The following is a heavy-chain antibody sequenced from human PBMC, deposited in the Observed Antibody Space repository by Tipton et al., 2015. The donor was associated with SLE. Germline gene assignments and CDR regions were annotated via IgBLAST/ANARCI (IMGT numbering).Heavy chain of an antibody. Sequence: LRLSCTVSGESITTGGYYWSWIRQPPGKGLEWIGYIYYSGSTNYNPSLKSRVTISVDTSKNQFSLKLSSVTAADTAVYYCARDHLPWGYYYYMDVLGKGTTVTVSS. J-gene: IGHJ6*03. CDR3: ARDHLPWGYYYYMDV. D-gene: IGHD3-16*01. CDR1: GESITTGGYY. CDR2: IYYSGST. V-gene: IGHV4-61*08.